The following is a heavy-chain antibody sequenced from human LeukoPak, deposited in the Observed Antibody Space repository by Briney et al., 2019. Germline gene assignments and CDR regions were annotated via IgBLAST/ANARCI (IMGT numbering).Heavy chain of an antibody. CDR3: ASSYYYDSSGPGDAFDI. V-gene: IGHV1-18*01. CDR1: GYTFTSYG. Sequence: PSVKVSCKASGYTFTSYGISWVRQAPGQGLEWMGWISAYNGNTNYAQKLQGRVTMTTDTSTSTAYMELRSLRSDDTAVYYCASSYYYDSSGPGDAFDIWGQGTMVTVSS. J-gene: IGHJ3*02. D-gene: IGHD3-22*01. CDR2: ISAYNGNT.